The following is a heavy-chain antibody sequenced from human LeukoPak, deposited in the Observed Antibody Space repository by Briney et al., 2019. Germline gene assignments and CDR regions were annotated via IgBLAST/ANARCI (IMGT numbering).Heavy chain of an antibody. CDR2: IYYSGST. CDR1: GGSISSGDYY. Sequence: PSETLSLTCTVSGGSISSGDYYWSWIRQPPGKGLEWVGYIYYSGSTYYNPSLKSRVTISVDTSKNQFSLKLSSVTAADTAVYYCARDKVGVTLVVDYWGQRTLVTVSS. V-gene: IGHV4-30-4*08. J-gene: IGHJ4*02. D-gene: IGHD1-26*01. CDR3: ARDKVGVTLVVDY.